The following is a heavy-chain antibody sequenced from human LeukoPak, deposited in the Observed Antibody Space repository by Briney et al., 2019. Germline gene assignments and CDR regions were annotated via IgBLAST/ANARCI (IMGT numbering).Heavy chain of an antibody. CDR1: GFIVSSNY. J-gene: IGHJ4*02. CDR2: IYSGGST. V-gene: IGHV3-53*01. CDR3: AXEMATISGWAXXRRNY. D-gene: IGHD5-24*01. Sequence: PGGSLRLSCAASGFIVSSNYMSWVRQAPGKGLEWVSVIYSGGSTYYADSVKGRFTISRDNSKNTLYLQMNSLRAEDTAVYYCAXEMATISGWAXXRRNYWGQXXLVXVSS.